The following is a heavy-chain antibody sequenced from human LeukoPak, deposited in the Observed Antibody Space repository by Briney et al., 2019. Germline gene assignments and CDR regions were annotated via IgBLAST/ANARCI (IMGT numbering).Heavy chain of an antibody. CDR1: GFTFSTYA. V-gene: IGHV3-23*01. J-gene: IGHJ4*02. Sequence: PRGSLRLSCTASGFTFSTYAMSWVRQAPGKGLEWVSAISSRGDITYYADSVKGPFTISRDNSKNTLYLQMNNLRAEDTAVYYCAKRLPYYFDYWGQGTLVTVSS. D-gene: IGHD2-21*01. CDR2: ISSRGDIT. CDR3: AKRLPYYFDY.